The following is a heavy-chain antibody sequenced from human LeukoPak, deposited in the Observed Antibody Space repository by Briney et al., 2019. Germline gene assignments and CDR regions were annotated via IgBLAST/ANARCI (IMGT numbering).Heavy chain of an antibody. V-gene: IGHV3-23*01. J-gene: IGHJ4*02. CDR3: ARKYSGTNPFDH. Sequence: GGSLRLPCAASGVTLSTYAMSWARQAPGKGLEWVSIINNSGGSTYYADSVKGRFTISRDLSKNTLYLQMNSLRAEDTALYYCARKYSGTNPFDHWGQGTLVTVSS. CDR1: GVTLSTYA. D-gene: IGHD1-26*01. CDR2: INNSGGST.